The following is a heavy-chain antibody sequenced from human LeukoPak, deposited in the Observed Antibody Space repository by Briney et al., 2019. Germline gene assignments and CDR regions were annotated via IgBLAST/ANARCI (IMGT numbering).Heavy chain of an antibody. J-gene: IGHJ6*02. CDR2: ISGSGSST. CDR1: GFTFSSYA. D-gene: IGHD3-10*01. Sequence: HSGGSLRLSCAASGFTFSSYAMSWVRQAPGKGLEWVSGISGSGSSTHYADSVKGRFTISRDNSKNTLYLQMNSLRAEDTAIYYCAKGQFGGDYYHGMDVWGQGTTVTVSS. CDR3: AKGQFGGDYYHGMDV. V-gene: IGHV3-23*01.